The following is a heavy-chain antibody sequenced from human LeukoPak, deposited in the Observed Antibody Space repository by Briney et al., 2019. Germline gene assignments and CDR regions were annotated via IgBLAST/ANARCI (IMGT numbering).Heavy chain of an antibody. CDR3: AREPPDSYYFDY. CDR2: IRPSGGNT. CDR1: GYIFTNHY. Sequence: VASVKVSCKASGYIFTNHYIHWVRQAPGQGLEWMGIIRPSGGNTGYTQRFQGRVTMTRDVSTSTVYMELRSLRSEDTAVYYCAREPPDSYYFDYWGQGTLVTVSS. J-gene: IGHJ4*02. V-gene: IGHV1-46*01.